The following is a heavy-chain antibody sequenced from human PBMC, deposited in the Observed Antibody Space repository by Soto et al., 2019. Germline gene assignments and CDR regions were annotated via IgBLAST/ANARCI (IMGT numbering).Heavy chain of an antibody. D-gene: IGHD2-8*01. V-gene: IGHV4-4*07. CDR1: GASVTSYY. CDR3: ARDGVGPHGMDV. J-gene: IGHJ6*02. CDR2: IYTSGNT. Sequence: QVQLQVSDPRLLKPSETLSLTCTVSGASVTSYYWSWIRQPAGKGLDWIGRIYTSGNTDYNPSLKSRVTLSLATSQTQVALRLSSVTAADTAIYYCARDGVGPHGMDVWGQGTTVTVSS.